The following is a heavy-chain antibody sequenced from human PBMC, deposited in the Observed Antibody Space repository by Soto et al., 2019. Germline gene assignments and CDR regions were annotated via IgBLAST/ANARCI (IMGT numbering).Heavy chain of an antibody. CDR1: GGSISSYY. V-gene: IGHV4-59*01. J-gene: IGHJ6*03. CDR2: IYYSGST. CDR3: ARDADYYYYMDV. Sequence: PSETLSLTCTVSGGSISSYYWSWIRQPPGKGLEWIGYIYYSGSTNYNPSLKSRVTISVDTSKNQFSLKLSSVTAADTAVYYCARDADYYYYMDVWDKGTTVTVSS.